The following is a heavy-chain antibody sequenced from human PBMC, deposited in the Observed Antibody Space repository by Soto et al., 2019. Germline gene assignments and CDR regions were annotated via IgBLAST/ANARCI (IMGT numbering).Heavy chain of an antibody. CDR1: GGSISSGGYY. V-gene: IGHV4-31*03. Sequence: PSETLSLTCTVSGGSISSGGYYWSWTRQHPGKGLEWIGYIYYSGSTYYNPSLKSRVTISVDTSKNQFSLKLSSVTAADTAVYYCARGWGYSGYDYLNYYYYGMDVWGQGTTVTVSS. D-gene: IGHD5-12*01. CDR3: ARGWGYSGYDYLNYYYYGMDV. J-gene: IGHJ6*02. CDR2: IYYSGST.